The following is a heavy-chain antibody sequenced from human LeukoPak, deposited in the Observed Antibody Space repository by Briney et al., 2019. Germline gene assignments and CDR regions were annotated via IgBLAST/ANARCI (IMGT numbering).Heavy chain of an antibody. V-gene: IGHV4-59*01. J-gene: IGHJ6*03. CDR2: IYYSGST. D-gene: IGHD2-2*01. Sequence: SETLSLTCTVSGGSISSYYWSWIRQPAGKGLEWIGYIYYSGSTNYNPSLKSRVTISVDTSKNQFSLKLSSVTAADTAVYYCARGVSGVVVPAAIMHYYYYMDVWGKGTTVTISS. CDR1: GGSISSYY. CDR3: ARGVSGVVVPAAIMHYYYYMDV.